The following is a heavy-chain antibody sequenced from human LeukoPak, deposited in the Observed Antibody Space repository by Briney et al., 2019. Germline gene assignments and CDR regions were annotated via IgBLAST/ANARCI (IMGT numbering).Heavy chain of an antibody. V-gene: IGHV1-18*01. CDR2: ISAYNGNT. Sequence: ASVKVSCKASGYTFTSYGISWVRQAPGQGLEWMGWISAYNGNTNYAQKLQGRVTMTTDTSTSTAYMELSSLRSEDTAVYYCARWGGVVVPAANYYYGMDVWGQGTTVTVSS. CDR3: ARWGGVVVPAANYYYGMDV. J-gene: IGHJ6*02. CDR1: GYTFTSYG. D-gene: IGHD2-2*01.